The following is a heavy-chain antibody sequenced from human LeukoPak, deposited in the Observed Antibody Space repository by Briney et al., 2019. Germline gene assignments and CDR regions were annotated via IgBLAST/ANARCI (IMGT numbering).Heavy chain of an antibody. V-gene: IGHV3-21*01. CDR1: GFSFSTYY. J-gene: IGHJ4*02. Sequence: PGGSLRLSCAASGFSFSTYYVNWVRQAPGRGLEWVSCISSSSTYIYYADSVRGRFAISRDNAKNSLYLQMNSLRADDTAVYYCVREDHGSFDYWGQGSLVTVSS. CDR3: VREDHGSFDY. CDR2: ISSSSTYI.